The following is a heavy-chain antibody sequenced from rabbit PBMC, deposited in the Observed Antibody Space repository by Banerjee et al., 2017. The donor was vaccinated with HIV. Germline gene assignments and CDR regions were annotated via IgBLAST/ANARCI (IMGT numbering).Heavy chain of an antibody. J-gene: IGHJ4*01. CDR1: GFSFSSSYY. CDR2: IYGGDGAT. Sequence: QSLEESGGDLVKPGASLTLTCTASGFSFSSSYYMRWVRQAPGKGLEWVACIYGGDGATYYASWAKGRFTISKTSSTTVTLEMTGLTAADTATYFCGSRESFRLWGPGTLVTVS. V-gene: IGHV1S40*01. CDR3: GSRESFRL.